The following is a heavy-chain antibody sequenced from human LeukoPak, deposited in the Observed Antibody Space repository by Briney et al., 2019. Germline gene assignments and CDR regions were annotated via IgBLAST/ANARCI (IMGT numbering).Heavy chain of an antibody. CDR2: ISSSSSYI. CDR1: GFTFSSYS. Sequence: GGSLRLSCAASGFTFSSYSMNWVRQAPGKGLEWVSSISSSSSYIYYADPVKGRFTISRDNAKNSLYLQMNSLRAEDTAVYYCARGYCSSTSCYNLFDYWGQGTLVTVSS. V-gene: IGHV3-21*01. D-gene: IGHD2-2*02. J-gene: IGHJ4*02. CDR3: ARGYCSSTSCYNLFDY.